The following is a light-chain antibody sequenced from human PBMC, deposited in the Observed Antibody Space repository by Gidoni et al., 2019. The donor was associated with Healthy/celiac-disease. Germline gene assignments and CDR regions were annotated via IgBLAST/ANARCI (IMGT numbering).Light chain of an antibody. CDR2: DTS. CDR3: QQRASWPPT. Sequence: EVVLTQPPPTLSLSPGERATLSCRASQSVSNYLAWYQQKGGQAPRLLIYDTSLRATGIPTRFSGSGSGTDFTLTISSLEPEDFGIYYCQQRASWPPTFXXXTRVDIK. CDR1: QSVSNY. J-gene: IGKJ1*01. V-gene: IGKV3-11*01.